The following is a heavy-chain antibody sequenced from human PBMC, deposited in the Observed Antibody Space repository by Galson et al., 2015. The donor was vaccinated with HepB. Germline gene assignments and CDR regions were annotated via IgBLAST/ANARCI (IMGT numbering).Heavy chain of an antibody. J-gene: IGHJ3*02. CDR1: GYTFTSYG. V-gene: IGHV1-18*01. CDR3: AIDVGAADEALDI. Sequence: SVKVSCKASGYTFTSYGISWVRQAPGQGLEWMRWISAYNGNTNYAQKLQGRVTITTDKSKSTAYMELRSLRSDDTAVYYCAIDVGAADEALDIWGQGTMVTVSS. D-gene: IGHD1-26*01. CDR2: ISAYNGNT.